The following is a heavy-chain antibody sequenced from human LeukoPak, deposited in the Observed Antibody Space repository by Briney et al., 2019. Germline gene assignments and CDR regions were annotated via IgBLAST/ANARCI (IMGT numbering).Heavy chain of an antibody. CDR2: IWYDGSKK. J-gene: IGHJ4*01. Sequence: GRSLRLSCAASGFSFSSYGMHWVRQAPGKGLEWVSVIWYDGSKKYYADSVKGRFTISRDNSKNTVYLQMNSLRAEDTAVYYCARDPRGIAVAGTGDYWGQEPWPPSPQ. CDR1: GFSFSSYG. CDR3: ARDPRGIAVAGTGDY. V-gene: IGHV3-33*01. D-gene: IGHD6-19*01.